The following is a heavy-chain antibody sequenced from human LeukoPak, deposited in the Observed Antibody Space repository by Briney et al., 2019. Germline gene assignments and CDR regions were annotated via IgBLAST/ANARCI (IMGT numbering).Heavy chain of an antibody. CDR2: IYSGGST. V-gene: IGHV3-66*01. Sequence: GGSLRLSCAASGFTVSSNYMSWVRQAPGKGVEWVSVIYSGGSTYYADSVKGRFTISRDNSKNTLYLQMNSLRAEDTAVYYCARDQWLNWFDPWGQGTLVTVSS. J-gene: IGHJ5*02. CDR3: ARDQWLNWFDP. D-gene: IGHD5-24*01. CDR1: GFTVSSNY.